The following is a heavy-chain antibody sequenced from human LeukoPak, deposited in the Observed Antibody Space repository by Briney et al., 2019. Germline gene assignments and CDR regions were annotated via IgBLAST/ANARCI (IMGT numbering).Heavy chain of an antibody. V-gene: IGHV4-39*01. CDR3: ATPRGVGFGELWGWDYYYGMDV. CDR1: GGSISSSSYY. J-gene: IGHJ6*02. CDR2: IYYSGST. Sequence: PSETLSLTCTVSGGSISSSSYYWGWIRQPPGKGLEWIGSIYYSGSTYYNPSLKSRVTISVDTSKNQFSLKLSSVTAADTAVYYCATPRGVGFGELWGWDYYYGMDVWGQGTTVTVSS. D-gene: IGHD3-10*01.